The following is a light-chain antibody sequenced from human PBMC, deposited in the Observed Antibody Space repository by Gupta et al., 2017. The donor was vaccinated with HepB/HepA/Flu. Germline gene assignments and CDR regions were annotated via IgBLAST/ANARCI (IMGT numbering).Light chain of an antibody. CDR2: AAS. J-gene: IGKJ4*01. Sequence: DIQMNQSPSSVSASVGARVTITCRASQGISAWLAWYQQKPGRAPKLLIYAASDLQSGVPSRFSGSGSGTTFTLTISNLQPEDFAIYYCQQADSFPFTFGGETKVEIK. CDR3: QQADSFPFT. V-gene: IGKV1-12*01. CDR1: QGISAW.